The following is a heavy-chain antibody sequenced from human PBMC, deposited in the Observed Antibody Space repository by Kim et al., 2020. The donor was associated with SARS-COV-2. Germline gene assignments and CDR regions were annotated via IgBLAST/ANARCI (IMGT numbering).Heavy chain of an antibody. V-gene: IGHV3-30-3*01. Sequence: GGSLRLSCAVSGFNFISYAMHWVRQAPGKGLEWVAVISHDGTDEYYAASVKGRFTISRDNSNNTLYLQMHSLRPDDTAVYYCARVGSGSGSYRYYFYYYMDVWGKGTTVTVSS. CDR2: ISHDGTDE. CDR3: ARVGSGSGSYRYYFYYYMDV. D-gene: IGHD3-10*01. J-gene: IGHJ6*03. CDR1: GFNFISYA.